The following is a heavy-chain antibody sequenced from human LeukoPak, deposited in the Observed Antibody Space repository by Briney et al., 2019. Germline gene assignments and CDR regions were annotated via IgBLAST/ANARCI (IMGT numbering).Heavy chain of an antibody. Sequence: PGGSLRPSCAASGFTFSSYAMSWVRQAPGKGLEWVSAISGSGGSTYYADSVKGRFTISRDNSKNTLYLQMNSLRAEDTAVYYCAKGSGSSCYSPCDYWGQGILVTVSS. D-gene: IGHD2-15*01. J-gene: IGHJ4*02. CDR2: ISGSGGST. CDR3: AKGSGSSCYSPCDY. V-gene: IGHV3-23*01. CDR1: GFTFSSYA.